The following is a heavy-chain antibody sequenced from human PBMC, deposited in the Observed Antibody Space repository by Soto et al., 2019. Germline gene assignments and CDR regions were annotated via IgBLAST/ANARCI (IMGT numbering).Heavy chain of an antibody. V-gene: IGHV4-59*01. CDR2: ISSSGTV. CDR1: SGSIRDYF. CDR3: ARDRKLELPGNYYYYGMDV. Sequence: SETLSLTCSVSSGSIRDYFWTWIRQSPGRGLEWIGYISSSGTVKYNSSLKSRVTISLDRSRNQFSLKLSSVTAADTAVYFCARDRKLELPGNYYYYGMDVWGQGTTVTVSS. J-gene: IGHJ6*02. D-gene: IGHD1-1*01.